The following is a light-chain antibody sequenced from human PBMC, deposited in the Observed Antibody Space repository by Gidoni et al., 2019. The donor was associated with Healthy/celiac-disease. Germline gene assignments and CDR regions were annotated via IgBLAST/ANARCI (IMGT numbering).Light chain of an antibody. CDR3: QQSYSTPQT. Sequence: GVTITCRASQSISSYLNWYQQKPGKAPKLLIYAASSLQSGVPSRFSGSGSGTDFTLTISSLQPEDFATYYCQQSYSTPQTFGQGTKVEIK. CDR2: AAS. CDR1: QSISSY. V-gene: IGKV1-39*01. J-gene: IGKJ1*01.